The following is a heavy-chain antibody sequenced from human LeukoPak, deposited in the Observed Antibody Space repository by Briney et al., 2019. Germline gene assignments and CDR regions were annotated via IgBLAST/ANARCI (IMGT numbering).Heavy chain of an antibody. V-gene: IGHV4-61*02. D-gene: IGHD2-15*01. J-gene: IGHJ4*02. Sequence: SETLSLTCTVSGDSMSSGYYYWSWIRQPAGKGLEWIGCIYTSGNTNYNPSLKSRVSISVDASKNQFSLKLSSVTAADTAVYTCARGGCSGGSCYSFDYWGRGTLVTVSS. CDR3: ARGGCSGGSCYSFDY. CDR1: GDSMSSGYYY. CDR2: IYTSGNT.